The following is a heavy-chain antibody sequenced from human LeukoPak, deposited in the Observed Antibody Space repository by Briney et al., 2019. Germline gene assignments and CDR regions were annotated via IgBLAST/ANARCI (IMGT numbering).Heavy chain of an antibody. CDR3: ARGSPLSYYFDY. J-gene: IGHJ4*02. Sequence: GESLRLSCAASGFTFSTYAMHWVRQAPGKGLEWVSIIGTSGDTTYYAGSVKGRFTISRDNSKNTLFLQMNSLRAEDTAVYYCARGSPLSYYFDYWGQGTLVTVSS. V-gene: IGHV3-23*01. CDR1: GFTFSTYA. D-gene: IGHD2/OR15-2a*01. CDR2: IGTSGDTT.